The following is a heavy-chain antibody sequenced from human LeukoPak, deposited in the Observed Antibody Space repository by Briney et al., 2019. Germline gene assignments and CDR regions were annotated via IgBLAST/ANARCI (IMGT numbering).Heavy chain of an antibody. V-gene: IGHV5-51*01. CDR3: SRHFWGGYSGSYSPIDY. D-gene: IGHD1-26*01. J-gene: IGHJ4*02. CDR1: AYSFTSYW. Sequence: GEALKISCKGSAYSFTSYWIGWVRQMPGKGLEWMGIIFSGDADTRYRSSFQGQVTISTDKSISTAYLQWSSLKAPDTAMYYCSRHFWGGYSGSYSPIDYWGQGTLVTVSS. CDR2: IFSGDADT.